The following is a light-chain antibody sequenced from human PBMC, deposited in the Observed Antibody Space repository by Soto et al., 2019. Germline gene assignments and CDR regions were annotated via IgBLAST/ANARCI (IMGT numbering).Light chain of an antibody. V-gene: IGLV2-8*01. Sequence: QSALTQPPSASGSPGQSVTISCTGTSSDVGGYNYVSWYQQHPGKAPKLMIYEVSKRPSGVPDRFSGSKSGNTASLTGSGLQAEDEDDYSCSSYAGSNNLVFGGGTKVTVL. CDR1: SSDVGGYNY. CDR2: EVS. CDR3: SSYAGSNNLV. J-gene: IGLJ2*01.